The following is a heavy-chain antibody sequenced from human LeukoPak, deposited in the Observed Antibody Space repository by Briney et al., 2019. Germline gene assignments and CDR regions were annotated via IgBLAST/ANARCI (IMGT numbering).Heavy chain of an antibody. J-gene: IGHJ4*02. CDR3: AKLAKYFYGSETYYFFEH. D-gene: IGHD3-10*01. CDR2: ISYDGSNK. V-gene: IGHV3-30*18. CDR1: GFTFSDYN. Sequence: GGSLRLSCAASGFTFSDYNMHWVRQAPGKGLEWVAVISYDGSNKYYADSVKGRFTISRDNAKNSLFLQMNSLRVEDTAVYYCAKLAKYFYGSETYYFFEHWGQGTPVTASS.